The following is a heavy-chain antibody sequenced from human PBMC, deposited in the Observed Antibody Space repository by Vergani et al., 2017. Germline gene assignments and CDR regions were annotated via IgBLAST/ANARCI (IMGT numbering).Heavy chain of an antibody. CDR2: IIPIFGTT. CDR1: GGTFSSNS. CDR3: AGSSGYYSYYFDF. D-gene: IGHD3-22*01. Sequence: QGQLAQSGAEVKKPGSSVKVSCKASGGTFSSNSISWVRQAPGQGLEWMGRIIPIFGTTSYAQKFQGRVTILADESTNTAYMELSSLRSKDTAVYYCAGSSGYYSYYFDFWGQGTLVTVSS. V-gene: IGHV1-69*13. J-gene: IGHJ4*02.